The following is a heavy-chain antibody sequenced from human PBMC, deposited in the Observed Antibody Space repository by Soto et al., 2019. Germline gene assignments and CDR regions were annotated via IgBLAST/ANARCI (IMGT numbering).Heavy chain of an antibody. J-gene: IGHJ5*02. V-gene: IGHV1-18*01. D-gene: IGHD1-26*01. CDR3: ARDHGGSYQADSCGP. CDR1: GYTFTTYG. Sequence: QVQLVQSGVEVKKPGASVKVSCKASGYTFTTYGISWVRQAPGQGLEWMGWISPYDGDTNYADTLQGRVTLTTDTSTTTAYMELRSLRSDDTAMYYCARDHGGSYQADSCGPWGQGTLVIVSS. CDR2: ISPYDGDT.